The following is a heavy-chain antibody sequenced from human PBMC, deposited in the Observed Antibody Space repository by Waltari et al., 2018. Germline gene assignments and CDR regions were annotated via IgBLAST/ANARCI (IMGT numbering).Heavy chain of an antibody. Sequence: QVQLQESGPGLVKPSQTLSLTCTVFCVPIRRGGSYWTCIRHHPGKGLEGIGYIYYSGSTYYNPSLKSRVTISVDTSKNQFSLKLSSVTAADTAVYYCARGGNYYDSSGYYYAWGQGTLVTVSS. CDR1: CVPIRRGGSY. V-gene: IGHV4-31*03. J-gene: IGHJ5*02. CDR3: ARGGNYYDSSGYYYA. D-gene: IGHD3-22*01. CDR2: IYYSGST.